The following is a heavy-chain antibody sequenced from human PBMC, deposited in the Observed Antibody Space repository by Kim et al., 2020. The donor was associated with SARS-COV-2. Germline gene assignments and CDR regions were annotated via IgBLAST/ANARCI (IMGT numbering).Heavy chain of an antibody. V-gene: IGHV4-59*01. D-gene: IGHD3-10*01. J-gene: IGHJ4*02. Sequence: SETLSLTCTVSGGSISSNFWTWIRQPPGKGLECIGNIYYSGSTNYNPSLRSRVTISVDRSKNQFSLRLSSVTAVDTAVYYCARKAVWFGETYFDYWGQGT. CDR1: GGSISSNF. CDR3: ARKAVWFGETYFDY. CDR2: IYYSGST.